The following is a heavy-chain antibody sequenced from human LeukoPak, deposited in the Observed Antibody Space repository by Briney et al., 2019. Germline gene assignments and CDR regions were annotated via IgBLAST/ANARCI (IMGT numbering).Heavy chain of an antibody. Sequence: GASVKVSCKASGYTFTSYYMHWVRQAPGQGLEWMGIINPSGGSTSYAQKFQGRVTMTRDTSTSTVYMELSSLRSEDTAVYYCAREDYYDSSGYYYGGVYWGQGTLVTVSS. CDR2: INPSGGST. D-gene: IGHD3-22*01. CDR1: GYTFTSYY. J-gene: IGHJ4*02. V-gene: IGHV1-46*01. CDR3: AREDYYDSSGYYYGGVY.